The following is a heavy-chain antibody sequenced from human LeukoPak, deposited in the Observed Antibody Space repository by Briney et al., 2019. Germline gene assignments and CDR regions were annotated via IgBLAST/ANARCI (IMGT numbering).Heavy chain of an antibody. V-gene: IGHV1-2*02. CDR2: INPNSGGT. CDR3: ARDRYNWNDSPPHTFDY. D-gene: IGHD1-20*01. CDR1: GYTFTGYY. J-gene: IGHJ4*02. Sequence: ASVKVSCKASGYTFTGYYMHWVRQAPGQGLEWMGWINPNSGGTNYAQKFQGRVTMTRDTSISTAYMELSRLRSDDTAVYYCARDRYNWNDSPPHTFDYWGQGTLVTVSS.